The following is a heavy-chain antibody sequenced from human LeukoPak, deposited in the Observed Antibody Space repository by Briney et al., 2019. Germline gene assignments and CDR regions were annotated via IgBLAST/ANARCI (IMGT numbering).Heavy chain of an antibody. D-gene: IGHD2-15*01. CDR3: ARPGGGYCSDGNCYPTY. V-gene: IGHV7-4-1*02. J-gene: IGHJ4*02. Sequence: ASVKVSCKASGYTFTDYYMHWVRQAPGQGLEWMGWINTNTGNPTYAQGFTGRFVFSLDTSVSTAYLQISSLQTEDTAVYYCARPGGGYCSDGNCYPTYWGQGTLVTVSS. CDR2: INTNTGNP. CDR1: GYTFTDYY.